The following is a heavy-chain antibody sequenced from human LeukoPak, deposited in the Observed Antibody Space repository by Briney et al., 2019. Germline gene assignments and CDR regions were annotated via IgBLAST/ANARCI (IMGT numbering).Heavy chain of an antibody. J-gene: IGHJ4*02. CDR3: TKFDY. V-gene: IGHV3-53*01. CDR1: GFTVSSNY. CDR2: IYSGGST. Sequence: PGGSLRLSCAASGFTVSSNYMSWVRQAPGKGLEWVSVIYSGGSTYYADSVKGRFTISRDNSKNTAFLHMTSLRAEDTAVYYWTKFDYWGQGVLVTVSS.